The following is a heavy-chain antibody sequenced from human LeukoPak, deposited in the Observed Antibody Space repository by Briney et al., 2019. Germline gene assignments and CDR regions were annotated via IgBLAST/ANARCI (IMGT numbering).Heavy chain of an antibody. CDR2: ISSSSSTI. V-gene: IGHV3-11*01. Sequence: GGSLRLSCAASGFTFSDYYMSWIRQAPGKGLEWVSYISSSSSTIYYADPVKGRFTISRDNAKNSLYLQMNSLRAEDTAVYYCARPLITMVRGVPRGGWFDPWGQGTLVTVSS. CDR3: ARPLITMVRGVPRGGWFDP. CDR1: GFTFSDYY. J-gene: IGHJ5*02. D-gene: IGHD3-10*01.